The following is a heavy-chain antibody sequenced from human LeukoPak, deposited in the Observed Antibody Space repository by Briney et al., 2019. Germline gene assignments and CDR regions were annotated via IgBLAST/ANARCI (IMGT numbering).Heavy chain of an antibody. CDR3: ARPYYYDSSAADSLFDP. CDR2: ISSSSSYI. D-gene: IGHD3-22*01. Sequence: GGSLRLSCAASGFTFSSYSMNWVRQAPGKGLEWVSSISSSSSYIYYADPVKGRFTISRDNAKNSLYLQMNSLRAEDTAVYYCARPYYYDSSAADSLFDPWGQGTLATVSS. CDR1: GFTFSSYS. V-gene: IGHV3-21*01. J-gene: IGHJ5*02.